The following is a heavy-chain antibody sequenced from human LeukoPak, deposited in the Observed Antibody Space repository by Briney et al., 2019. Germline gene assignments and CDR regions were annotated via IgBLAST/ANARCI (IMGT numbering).Heavy chain of an antibody. Sequence: GGSLRLSCTASGFTFGDYAMNWIRQAPGKGLEWVCFIRSKAYGETTEYAASVQGRFTISRDDSKSIAYLQMNSLKTEDTAVYYCARGVAGATGYWGQGTLVTVSS. J-gene: IGHJ4*02. CDR1: GFTFGDYA. V-gene: IGHV3-49*03. CDR2: IRSKAYGETT. D-gene: IGHD1-26*01. CDR3: ARGVAGATGY.